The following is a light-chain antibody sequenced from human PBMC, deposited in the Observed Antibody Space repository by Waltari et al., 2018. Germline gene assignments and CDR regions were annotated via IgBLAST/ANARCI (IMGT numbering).Light chain of an antibody. CDR3: AAWDDSLSGRV. CDR2: RKN. CDR1: RSNIGRNY. Sequence: QSVLTQPPSASGTPGQRVTIPCSGSRSNIGRNYVYWYHQPPGTAPKILIYRKNQRPSGVPDRFSGSKSGTSASLAISGLRSEDEADYYCAAWDDSLSGRVFGGGTKVTVL. V-gene: IGLV1-47*01. J-gene: IGLJ3*02.